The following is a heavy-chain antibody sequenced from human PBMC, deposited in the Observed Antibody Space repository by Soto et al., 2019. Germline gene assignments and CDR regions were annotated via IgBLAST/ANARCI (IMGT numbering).Heavy chain of an antibody. CDR2: IRSSSTYR. Sequence: ESGGGLVKPGGSLRLYCAASGFIFSSYEMNWVRQAPGKGLEWVSSIRSSSTYRYYADSVKGRFTISRDNAQNSLHLQMDSLRPEDTAVYSCAREGGYCTSTTCYEYGMDVWGHGTTVIVSS. J-gene: IGHJ6*02. CDR1: GFIFSSYE. CDR3: AREGGYCTSTTCYEYGMDV. D-gene: IGHD2-2*01. V-gene: IGHV3-21*01.